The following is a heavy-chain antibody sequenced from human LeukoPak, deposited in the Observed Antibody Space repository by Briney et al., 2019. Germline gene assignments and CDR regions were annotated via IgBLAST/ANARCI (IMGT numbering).Heavy chain of an antibody. D-gene: IGHD2-2*01. V-gene: IGHV4-39*01. CDR2: IYYSGST. Sequence: SETLSLTCTVSGVSISSSSYYWGWLRQPPGKGLVWIGSIYYSGSTYYNPSLKSRVTISVDTSKNQFSLKVTSVTAADSAVYYCARGDIVIEPAASRSFDYWGQGTLVTVSS. CDR3: ARGDIVIEPAASRSFDY. J-gene: IGHJ4*02. CDR1: GVSISSSSYY.